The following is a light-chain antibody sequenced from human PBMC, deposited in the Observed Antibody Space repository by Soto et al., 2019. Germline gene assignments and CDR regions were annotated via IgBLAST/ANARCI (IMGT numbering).Light chain of an antibody. Sequence: EIVMTQSPATLSVSPGERATLSCRASQSVGNNFAWYRQKSGQAPRLLIYGASTRATGIPARFSGSGSGTEFTLTIDSLQSDDFAVYLCQQYRNWPLTFGGGTKVEIK. CDR3: QQYRNWPLT. J-gene: IGKJ4*01. CDR1: QSVGNN. V-gene: IGKV3-15*01. CDR2: GAS.